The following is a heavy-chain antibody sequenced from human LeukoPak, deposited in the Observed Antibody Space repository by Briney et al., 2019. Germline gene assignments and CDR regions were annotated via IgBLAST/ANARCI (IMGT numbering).Heavy chain of an antibody. CDR2: IYDSGST. J-gene: IGHJ5*02. V-gene: IGHV4-59*01. D-gene: IGHD4-17*01. CDR1: GDSISSYY. CDR3: ARSQIDYGDYVNWFDP. Sequence: SETLSLTCHVSGDSISSYYWNWIRQPPGKGLEWIGYIYDSGSTNYNPSLKSRVTISVDTSKNQFSLTLRSVTAADTAVYYCARSQIDYGDYVNWFDPWGQGTLVTVSS.